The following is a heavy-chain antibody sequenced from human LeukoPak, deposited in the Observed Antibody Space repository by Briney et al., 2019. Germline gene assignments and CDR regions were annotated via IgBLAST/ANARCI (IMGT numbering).Heavy chain of an antibody. D-gene: IGHD3-22*01. CDR1: GYTFTSYG. CDR3: ARERLEQGWWAYYYDSSGYRYYYYGMDV. J-gene: IGHJ6*02. CDR2: IIPILGIA. Sequence: ASVKVSCKASGYTFTSYGISWVRQAPGQGLEWMGRIIPILGIANYAQKFQGRVTITADKSTSTAYMELSSLRSEDTAVYYCARERLEQGWWAYYYDSSGYRYYYYGMDVWGQGATVTVSS. V-gene: IGHV1-69*04.